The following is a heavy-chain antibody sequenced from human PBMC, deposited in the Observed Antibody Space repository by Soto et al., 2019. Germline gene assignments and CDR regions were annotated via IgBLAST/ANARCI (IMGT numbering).Heavy chain of an antibody. V-gene: IGHV4-4*07. CDR3: ARDGGYCSGGSCYFSLQYYYYGMDV. Sequence: SETLSLTCTVSGGSISSYYWSWIRQPAGKGLEWIGRIYTSGSTNYNPSLKSRVTMSVDTSKNQFSLKLSSVTAADTAVYYCARDGGYCSGGSCYFSLQYYYYGMDVWGQGTTVTV. D-gene: IGHD2-15*01. CDR2: IYTSGST. J-gene: IGHJ6*02. CDR1: GGSISSYY.